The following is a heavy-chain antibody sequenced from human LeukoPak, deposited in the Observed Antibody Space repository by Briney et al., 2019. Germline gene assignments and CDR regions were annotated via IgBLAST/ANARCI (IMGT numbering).Heavy chain of an antibody. Sequence: PGGTLRLSCAASGFTFSSYAMSWVRQAPGKGLEWVSAISGTGGSTYYADSVKGRFTIFRDNSKNTLYLQMNSLRAEDTAVYYCAKGDTTWELPHDYWGQGTLVTVSS. V-gene: IGHV3-23*01. J-gene: IGHJ4*02. D-gene: IGHD1-26*01. CDR1: GFTFSSYA. CDR3: AKGDTTWELPHDY. CDR2: ISGTGGST.